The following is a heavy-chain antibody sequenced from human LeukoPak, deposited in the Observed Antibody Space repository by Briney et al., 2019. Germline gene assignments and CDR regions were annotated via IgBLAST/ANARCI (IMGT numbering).Heavy chain of an antibody. Sequence: SETLSLTCTVSGASISSYYWSWIRQPPGKGLEWIGYISYSGSTNYNPSLKSRVTISADTSKNQVSPTLSSVTAADTAVYYCARHPELYFFDYWGQGTPVTVSS. D-gene: IGHD3-10*01. V-gene: IGHV4-59*08. CDR3: ARHPELYFFDY. CDR2: ISYSGST. J-gene: IGHJ4*02. CDR1: GASISSYY.